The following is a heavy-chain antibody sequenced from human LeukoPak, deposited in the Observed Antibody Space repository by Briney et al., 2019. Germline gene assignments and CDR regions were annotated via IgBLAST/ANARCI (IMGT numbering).Heavy chain of an antibody. CDR3: AKDRPPDGALDY. V-gene: IGHV3-30*02. J-gene: IGHJ4*02. Sequence: GGSLRLXCAASGFTFSSYGMHWVRQAPGKGLEWVAFIRYDGSNKYYADSVKGRFTISRDNSKNTLYLQMNSLRAEDTAVYYCAKDRPPDGALDYWGQGTLVTVSS. CDR1: GFTFSSYG. CDR2: IRYDGSNK.